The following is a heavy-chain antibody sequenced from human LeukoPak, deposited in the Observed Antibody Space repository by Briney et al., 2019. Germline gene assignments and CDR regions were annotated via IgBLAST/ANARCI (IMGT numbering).Heavy chain of an antibody. D-gene: IGHD6-19*01. CDR1: GGSISSYY. Sequence: PSETLSLTXTVSGGSISSYYWSWIRQPAGKGLERIGRIYTSGSTNYNPSLKSRVTMSVDTSKNQFSLKLSSVTAADTAVYYCARAQSSGWPYYYYYRDVWGKGTTVTVSS. CDR2: IYTSGST. J-gene: IGHJ6*03. V-gene: IGHV4-4*07. CDR3: ARAQSSGWPYYYYYRDV.